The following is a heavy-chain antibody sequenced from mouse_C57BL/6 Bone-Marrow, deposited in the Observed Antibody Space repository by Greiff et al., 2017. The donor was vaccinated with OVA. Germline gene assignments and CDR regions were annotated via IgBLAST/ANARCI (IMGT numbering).Heavy chain of an antibody. CDR1: GYTFTSYW. CDR3: TRGELRLRAWFAC. V-gene: IGHV1-5*01. CDR2: IYTGNSDT. J-gene: IGHJ3*01. D-gene: IGHD3-2*02. Sequence: EVKVEESGTVLARPGASVKMSCKTSGYTFTSYWMHWVKQRPGQGLEWIGAIYTGNSDTSYNQKFKGKAKLTGVQSASTAYMELSSLTNEDSAVYYCTRGELRLRAWFACWGQGTLVTVAA.